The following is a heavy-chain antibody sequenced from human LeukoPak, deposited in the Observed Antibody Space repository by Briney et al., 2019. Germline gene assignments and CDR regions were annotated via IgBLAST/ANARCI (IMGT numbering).Heavy chain of an antibody. CDR3: AREVMGSGSYSGPFDY. Sequence: PSETLSLTCTVSGGSISSYYWSWIRQPPGKGLEWIGYIYYSGSTNYNPSLKSRVTISVDTSKNQFSLKLSSVTAADTAVYYCAREVMGSGSYSGPFDYWGQGTLDTVSS. V-gene: IGHV4-59*01. J-gene: IGHJ4*02. CDR2: IYYSGST. D-gene: IGHD1-26*01. CDR1: GGSISSYY.